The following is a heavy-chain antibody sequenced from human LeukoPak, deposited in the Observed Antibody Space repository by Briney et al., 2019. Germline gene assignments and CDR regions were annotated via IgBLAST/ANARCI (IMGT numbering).Heavy chain of an antibody. CDR2: IKSGGGT. V-gene: IGHV3-53*01. CDR3: ARWVDS. CDR1: GFDVGTSY. J-gene: IGHJ5*01. Sequence: PGGSLRLSCVASGFDVGTSYMNWVRQAPGKGLEWASLIKSGGGTIYADSVRGRFTISRDTSNNTLYLQMNSLRAEDTAVYYCARWVDSWGQGTLVTVSS.